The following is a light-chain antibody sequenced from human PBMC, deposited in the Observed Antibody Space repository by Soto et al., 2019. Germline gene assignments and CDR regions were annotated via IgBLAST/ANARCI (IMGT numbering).Light chain of an antibody. CDR2: DSD. CDR1: SANIGSNY. CDR3: GAWDGSLSVVL. Sequence: QSVLTQPPSVSAAPGQKVTISCSGSSANIGSNYVSWYQHLPGTAPKVVIYDSDRRPSEIPDRFSGSKSGTSATLDITGLQTGDEADYYCGAWDGSLSVVLFGGGTKLTVL. V-gene: IGLV1-51*01. J-gene: IGLJ2*01.